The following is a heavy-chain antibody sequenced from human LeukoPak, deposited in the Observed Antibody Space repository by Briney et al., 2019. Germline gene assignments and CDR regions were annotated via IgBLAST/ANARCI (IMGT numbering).Heavy chain of an antibody. D-gene: IGHD3-16*01. V-gene: IGHV4-34*01. J-gene: IGHJ6*04. Sequence: LETLSLTCAVYGGSFSGYYWSWIRQPPGKGLEWIGEINHSGSTNYNPSLKSRVTISVDTSKNQFSLKLSSVTAADTAVYYCARAGLIPNPIYYYYYGMDVWGKGTTVTVSS. CDR1: GGSFSGYY. CDR2: INHSGST. CDR3: ARAGLIPNPIYYYYYGMDV.